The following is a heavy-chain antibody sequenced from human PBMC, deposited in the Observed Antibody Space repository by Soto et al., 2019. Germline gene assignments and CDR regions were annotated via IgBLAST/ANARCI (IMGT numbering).Heavy chain of an antibody. CDR1: GFTFYNYA. D-gene: IGHD2-2*01. CDR3: AKLGSSSWSPHYYFDY. J-gene: IGHJ4*02. CDR2: ITGSGSDT. Sequence: GVSLRLSCAASGFTFYNYAMGLVRQAPGKGLEWVSAITGSGSDTYYVDSVKDRFTISRDNSENTLYLQMNSLRAEDTAIYYCAKLGSSSWSPHYYFDYWGQGTLVTVSS. V-gene: IGHV3-23*01.